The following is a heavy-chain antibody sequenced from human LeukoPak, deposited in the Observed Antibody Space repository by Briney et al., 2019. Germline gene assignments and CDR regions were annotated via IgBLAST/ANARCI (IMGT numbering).Heavy chain of an antibody. CDR2: VYPGDSDT. Sequence: VESLKISCKGSGYSFTSYWIAWVRQMPGKGLEWMGIVYPGDSDTRYSPSFQGQVTMSADTSISTDYLQWSSLKASDTAIYYCARHGSDGPIDYWGQGSLVTVSS. V-gene: IGHV5-51*01. D-gene: IGHD5-24*01. J-gene: IGHJ4*02. CDR3: ARHGSDGPIDY. CDR1: GYSFTSYW.